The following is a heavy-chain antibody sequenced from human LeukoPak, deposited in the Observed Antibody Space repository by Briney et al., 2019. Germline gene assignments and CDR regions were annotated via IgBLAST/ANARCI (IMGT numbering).Heavy chain of an antibody. J-gene: IGHJ5*02. D-gene: IGHD3-10*01. CDR1: GGSFSGYY. Sequence: ASETLSLTCAVYGGSFSGYYWSWIRQPPGKGLEWIGEINHSGSTNYNPSLKSRVTISVDTSKNQFSLKLSSVTAADTAVYYCARRDYYGSGFEFDPWGHGTLVTVSS. CDR2: INHSGST. V-gene: IGHV4-34*01. CDR3: ARRDYYGSGFEFDP.